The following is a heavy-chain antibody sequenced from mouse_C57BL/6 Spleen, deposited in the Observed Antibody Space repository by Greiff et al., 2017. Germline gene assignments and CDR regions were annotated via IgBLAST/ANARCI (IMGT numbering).Heavy chain of an antibody. D-gene: IGHD2-10*01. CDR1: GYTFTDYN. CDR3: AREGPYYGYLDY. CDR2: IHPNNGGT. J-gene: IGHJ2*01. Sequence: EVQLQESGPELVKPGASVKIPCKASGYTFTDYNMDWVKQSHGKSLEWIGDIHPNNGGTIYNQKFKGKATLTVDKSSSTAYMELRSLTSEDTAVYYCAREGPYYGYLDYWGQGTTLTVSS. V-gene: IGHV1-18*01.